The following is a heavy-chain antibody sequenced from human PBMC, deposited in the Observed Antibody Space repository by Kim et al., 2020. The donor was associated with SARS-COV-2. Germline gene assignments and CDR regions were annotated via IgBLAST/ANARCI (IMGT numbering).Heavy chain of an antibody. J-gene: IGHJ6*02. D-gene: IGHD6-19*01. CDR2: ISGSGGST. Sequence: GGSLRLSCAASGFTFSSYAMSWVRQAPGKGLEWVSAISGSGGSTYYADSVKGRFTISRDNSKNTLYLQMNSLRAEDTAVYYCANGDIAVAGYGMDVWGQGTTVTVSS. V-gene: IGHV3-23*01. CDR1: GFTFSSYA. CDR3: ANGDIAVAGYGMDV.